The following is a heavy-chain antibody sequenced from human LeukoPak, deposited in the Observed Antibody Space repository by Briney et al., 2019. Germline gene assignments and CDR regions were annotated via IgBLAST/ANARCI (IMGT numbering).Heavy chain of an antibody. J-gene: IGHJ4*02. Sequence: SETLSLTCTISGGAISSGSYYWGWIRQPAGKGLEWIGRVYASGSTNYNPSLKSRVTISVDTSKNQFSLKLSSVTAADTAVYYCARLVDYDILTGYCFDYWGQGTLVTVSS. V-gene: IGHV4-61*02. CDR1: GGAISSGSYY. CDR3: ARLVDYDILTGYCFDY. CDR2: VYASGST. D-gene: IGHD3-9*01.